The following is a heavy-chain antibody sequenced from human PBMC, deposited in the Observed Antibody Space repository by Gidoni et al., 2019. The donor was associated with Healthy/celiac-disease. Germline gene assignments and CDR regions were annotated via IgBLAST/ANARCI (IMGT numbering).Heavy chain of an antibody. CDR3: AKERGQWLVPAEYFQH. D-gene: IGHD6-19*01. Sequence: EVQLLESGGGLVQPGWSLRLSCAAFGFTFSSYAMSWVRQAPGKGLEWVSAISGSGGSTYYADSVKGRFTISRDNSKNTLYLQMNSLRAEDTAVYYCAKERGQWLVPAEYFQHWGQGTLVTVSS. V-gene: IGHV3-23*01. CDR1: GFTFSSYA. J-gene: IGHJ1*01. CDR2: ISGSGGST.